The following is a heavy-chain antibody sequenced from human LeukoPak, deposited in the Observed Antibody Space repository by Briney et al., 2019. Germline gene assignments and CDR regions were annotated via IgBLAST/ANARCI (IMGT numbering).Heavy chain of an antibody. D-gene: IGHD4-17*01. J-gene: IGHJ4*02. Sequence: SVKVSCKASGGTFSSYAISWVRQAPGQGLEWMGGIIPIFGTANYAQKFQGRVTITADESTSTAYMELRSLRSDDTAVYYCARDQVYGTTVTPDYWGQGTLVTVSS. V-gene: IGHV1-69*13. CDR1: GGTFSSYA. CDR2: IIPIFGTA. CDR3: ARDQVYGTTVTPDY.